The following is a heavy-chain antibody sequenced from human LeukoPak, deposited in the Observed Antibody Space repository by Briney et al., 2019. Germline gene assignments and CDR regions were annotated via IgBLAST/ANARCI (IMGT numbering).Heavy chain of an antibody. CDR1: GYTFTGYY. CDR3: ARESSYSYFDY. V-gene: IGHV1-2*02. J-gene: IGHJ4*02. Sequence: ASVKVSCKASGYTFTGYYMHWVRQAPGQGLEWMGWINPNSGGTNYAQKFQGRVTMTRDTSTSTVYMELSSLRSEDTAVYYCARESSYSYFDYWGQGTLVTVSS. CDR2: INPNSGGT. D-gene: IGHD6-6*01.